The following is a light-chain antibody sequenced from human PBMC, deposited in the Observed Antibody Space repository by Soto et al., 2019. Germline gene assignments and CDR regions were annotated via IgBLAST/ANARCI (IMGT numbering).Light chain of an antibody. V-gene: IGKV1-17*01. CDR3: RQSYTVPYT. CDR1: QGIRDD. Sequence: DIQLTQSPSSLSASVGDRVTITCRASQGIRDDLGWYQQKAGEAPKRLIYAASSLHSGVPSRFSGSGSGTEFTLTISSLQPEDSATYYCRQSYTVPYTFGQGTKLEVK. J-gene: IGKJ2*01. CDR2: AAS.